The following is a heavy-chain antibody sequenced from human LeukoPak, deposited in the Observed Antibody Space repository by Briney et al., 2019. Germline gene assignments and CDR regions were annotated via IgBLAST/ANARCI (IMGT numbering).Heavy chain of an antibody. V-gene: IGHV3-21*03. CDR2: ISSGSTYI. Sequence: PGGSLRLSCAASGFSFSSYSMNWVRQAPGRGLEWVSSISSGSTYIYYADSVKGRFTISRDNAKNSLYLQVSTLRAEDTAVYYCAREISSSTSFDYWGQGTLVTVSS. CDR1: GFSFSSYS. J-gene: IGHJ4*02. D-gene: IGHD2-2*01. CDR3: AREISSSTSFDY.